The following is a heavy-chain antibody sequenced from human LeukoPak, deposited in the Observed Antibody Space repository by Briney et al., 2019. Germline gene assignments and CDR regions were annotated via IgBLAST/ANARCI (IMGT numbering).Heavy chain of an antibody. V-gene: IGHV4-34*01. CDR3: ARGRHDSSGYYYGSDY. CDR2: INHSGST. D-gene: IGHD3-22*01. Sequence: SETLSLTCAVYGGSFSGYYWCWIRQPPGKGLEWIGEINHSGSTNYNPSLKSRVTISVDTSKNQFSLKLSSVTAADTAVYYCARGRHDSSGYYYGSDYWGQGTLVTVSS. CDR1: GGSFSGYY. J-gene: IGHJ4*02.